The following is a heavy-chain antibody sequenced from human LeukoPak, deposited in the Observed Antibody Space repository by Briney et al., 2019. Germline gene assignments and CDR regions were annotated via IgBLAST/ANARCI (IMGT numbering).Heavy chain of an antibody. J-gene: IGHJ4*02. V-gene: IGHV3-30*02. D-gene: IGHD3-10*01. CDR2: RSYDGSNK. CDR3: ANQLSRITMVRGVIFDY. Sequence: PGESLTLSCTASGFTFSSYGKHWVRHAQAKGLELEAFRSYDGSNKYYADSVKGRFTISRDNSKNTLYLQMNSLRAEDTAVYYCANQLSRITMVRGVIFDYWGQGTLVTVSS. CDR1: GFTFSSYG.